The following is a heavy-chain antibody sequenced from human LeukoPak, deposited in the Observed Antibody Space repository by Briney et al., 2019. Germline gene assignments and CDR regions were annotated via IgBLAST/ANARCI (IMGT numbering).Heavy chain of an antibody. CDR1: GYTFTSYG. J-gene: IGHJ4*02. V-gene: IGHV1-18*01. Sequence: GASVKVSCKASGYTFTSYGISWVRQAPGQGLEWMGWISAYNGNTNYAQKLQGRVTMTTDTSTSTAHMELRSLRSDDTAVYYCARDRGYYGSGSYDYWGQGTLVTVSS. CDR2: ISAYNGNT. D-gene: IGHD3-10*01. CDR3: ARDRGYYGSGSYDY.